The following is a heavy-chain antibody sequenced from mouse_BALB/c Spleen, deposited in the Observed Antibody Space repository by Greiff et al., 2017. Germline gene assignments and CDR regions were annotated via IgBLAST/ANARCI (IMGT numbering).Heavy chain of an antibody. CDR2: ISSGGSYT. CDR3: ARQELTGTFAY. CDR1: GFTFSSYA. V-gene: IGHV5-9-3*01. J-gene: IGHJ3*01. Sequence: PGGSLKLSCAASGFTFSSYAMSWVRQTPEKRLEWVATISSGGSYTYYPDSVKGRFTISRDNAKNTLYLQMSSLRSEDTAMYYCARQELTGTFAYWGQGTLVTVSA. D-gene: IGHD4-1*01.